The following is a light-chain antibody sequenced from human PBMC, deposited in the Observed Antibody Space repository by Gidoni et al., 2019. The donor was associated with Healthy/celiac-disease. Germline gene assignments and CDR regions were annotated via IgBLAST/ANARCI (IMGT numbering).Light chain of an antibody. J-gene: IGKJ5*01. CDR1: QSVSSY. V-gene: IGKV3-11*01. Sequence: EIVLTQSPATLSLSPGERATLSCRASQSVSSYLAWYQQKPGQAPRLLIYDASNRATGIPAMFSGSGSGTDFTLTISSLEPEDFAVYYCQRRSNWITFGQGTRLEIK. CDR2: DAS. CDR3: QRRSNWIT.